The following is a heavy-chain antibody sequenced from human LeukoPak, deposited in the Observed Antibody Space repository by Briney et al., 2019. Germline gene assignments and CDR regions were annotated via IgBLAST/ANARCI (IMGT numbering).Heavy chain of an antibody. D-gene: IGHD3-9*01. CDR2: IKQDGSEK. Sequence: PGGSLRLSCAASGFTFSSSWMSWVRQAPGKGLEWVANIKQDGSEKYYVDSVKGRFTISRDNAKNSLYLQMNSLRAEDTAVYYCARFTPRYLGAFDIWGQGTMVTVSS. J-gene: IGHJ3*02. V-gene: IGHV3-7*03. CDR1: GFTFSSSW. CDR3: ARFTPRYLGAFDI.